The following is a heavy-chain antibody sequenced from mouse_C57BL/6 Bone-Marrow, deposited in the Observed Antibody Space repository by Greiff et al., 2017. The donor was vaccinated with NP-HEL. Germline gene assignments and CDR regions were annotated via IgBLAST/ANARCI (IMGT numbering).Heavy chain of an antibody. D-gene: IGHD1-2*01. Sequence: VQLVESGAELVRPGTSVKMSCKASGYTFTNYWIGWAKQRPGHGLEWIGDIYPGGGYTNYNEKFKGKATLTADKSSSTAYMQFSSLTSEDSAIYYCARLIHYYGYPDYWGQGTTLTVSS. CDR3: ARLIHYYGYPDY. CDR2: IYPGGGYT. J-gene: IGHJ2*01. CDR1: GYTFTNYW. V-gene: IGHV1-63*01.